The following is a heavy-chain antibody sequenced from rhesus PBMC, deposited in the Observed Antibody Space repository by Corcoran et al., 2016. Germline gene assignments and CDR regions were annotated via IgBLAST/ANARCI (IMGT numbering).Heavy chain of an antibody. CDR1: GYSISSGYD. D-gene: IGHD6-13*01. J-gene: IGHJ4*01. Sequence: QVQLQESGPGVVKPSETLSLTCGVSGYSISSGYDWSWIRQPPGKGLEWIGYMYGSSGSTKYNPSLKNRVTISKDTSTNQFSLKLSAVTAADTAVYYCARRIAAPPSYYFDYWGQGVLVTVSS. V-gene: IGHV4-76*01. CDR3: ARRIAAPPSYYFDY. CDR2: MYGSSGST.